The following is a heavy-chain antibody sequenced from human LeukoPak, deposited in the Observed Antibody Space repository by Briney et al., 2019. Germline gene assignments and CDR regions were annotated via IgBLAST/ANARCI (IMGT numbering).Heavy chain of an antibody. J-gene: IGHJ3*02. V-gene: IGHV4-38-2*02. CDR3: AGTVIVGGLDAFDI. CDR2: IYYSGST. CDR1: GYSISSGYY. Sequence: SETLSLTCTVSGYSISSGYYWGWIRQPPGKGLEWIGYIYYSGSTNYNPSLKSRVTISVDTSKNQFSLKLSSVTAADTAVYYCAGTVIVGGLDAFDIWGQGTMVTVSS. D-gene: IGHD3-22*01.